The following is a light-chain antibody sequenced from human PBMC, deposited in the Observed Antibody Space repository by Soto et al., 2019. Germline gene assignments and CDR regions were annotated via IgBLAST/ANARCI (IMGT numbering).Light chain of an antibody. CDR3: QQYNNWPHT. V-gene: IGKV3-15*01. CDR2: FAS. J-gene: IGKJ2*01. CDR1: QSVSSK. Sequence: EIVMTQSPATLSVSPGERATLSCRASQSVSSKLAWFQQKPGQAPRLLIYFASTRATDIPARFSGSGSGTEFTLTISSLQSEDFAVYYCQQYNNWPHTFGPGTKLEIK.